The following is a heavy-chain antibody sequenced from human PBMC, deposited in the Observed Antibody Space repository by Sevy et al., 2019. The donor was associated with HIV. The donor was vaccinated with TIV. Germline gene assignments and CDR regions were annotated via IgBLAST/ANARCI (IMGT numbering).Heavy chain of an antibody. CDR1: GYIFKNYW. D-gene: IGHD3-22*01. V-gene: IGHV5-51*01. J-gene: IGHJ3*02. CDR3: ARGLYYYDSSGYSDAFDI. Sequence: GESLKISCKGSGYIFKNYWIGWVRQVPGKGLEWMGIFYPGNSDVRYSPSFQGHVTISADKSISAAYLHWRSLKASDTAMYFCARGLYYYDSSGYSDAFDIWGQGTMVTVSS. CDR2: FYPGNSDV.